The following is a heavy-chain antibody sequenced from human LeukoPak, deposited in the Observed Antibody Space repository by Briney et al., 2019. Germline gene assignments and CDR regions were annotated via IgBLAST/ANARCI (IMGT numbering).Heavy chain of an antibody. CDR3: ARGLRIKWELIYGMDV. Sequence: SETLSLTCTVSGGSISSSSYYWGWIRQPPGKGLEWIGSIYYSGSTYYNPSLKSRVTISVDTSKNQFSLKLSSVTAADTAVYYCARGLRIKWELIYGMDVWGQGTTVTVSS. CDR1: GGSISSSSYY. D-gene: IGHD1-26*01. J-gene: IGHJ6*02. V-gene: IGHV4-39*07. CDR2: IYYSGST.